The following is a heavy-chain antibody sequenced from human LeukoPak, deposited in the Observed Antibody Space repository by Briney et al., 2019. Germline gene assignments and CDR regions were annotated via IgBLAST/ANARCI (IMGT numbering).Heavy chain of an antibody. CDR3: ARALPDWFDP. CDR2: IYTSGST. CDR1: GGSISSGSYY. V-gene: IGHV4-61*02. J-gene: IGHJ5*02. Sequence: SQTLSLTCTVSGGSISSGSYYWSWIRQPAGKGLEWIGRIYTSGSTNYNPSLKSRVTISVDTSKNQFSLKLSSVTAADTAVYYCARALPDWFDPWGREPWSPSPQ.